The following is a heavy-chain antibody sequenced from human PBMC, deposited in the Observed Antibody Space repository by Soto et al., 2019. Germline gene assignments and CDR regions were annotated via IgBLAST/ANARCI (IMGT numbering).Heavy chain of an antibody. CDR3: ARVFYYDILTGTSYNMDV. CDR1: GFTFSNYA. J-gene: IGHJ6*02. Sequence: VQLLESGGDLVQPGGSLRLSCEASGFTFSNYAMSWVRQAPGKGLEWVSVISGSGGSTNYADSAKGRFTISRDNSMDTLYLQMNSLRAEDTAVYYCARVFYYDILTGTSYNMDVWGQGTTLIVSS. CDR2: ISGSGGST. V-gene: IGHV3-23*01. D-gene: IGHD3-9*01.